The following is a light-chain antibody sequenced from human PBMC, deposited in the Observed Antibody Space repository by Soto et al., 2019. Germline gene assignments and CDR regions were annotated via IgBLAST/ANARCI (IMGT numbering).Light chain of an antibody. Sequence: EIVMTQSQATLSVSPGERATLSCMASQSVSSSYLAWYQQKPGQAPRLLIYGASSRATGIPDRFSGSGSGTDFTLTINRLEPEDFAVYYCEQYDKSITFGGGTKVDTK. V-gene: IGKV3-20*01. CDR1: QSVSSSY. J-gene: IGKJ4*01. CDR2: GAS. CDR3: EQYDKSIT.